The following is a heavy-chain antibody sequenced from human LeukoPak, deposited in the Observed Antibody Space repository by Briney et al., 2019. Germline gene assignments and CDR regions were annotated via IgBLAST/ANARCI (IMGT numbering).Heavy chain of an antibody. V-gene: IGHV4-61*02. D-gene: IGHD1-26*01. CDR1: GGSISSGSYC. CDR3: ARDVGTYPYIFDY. CDR2: VYTSGST. Sequence: PSQTLSLTCTVSGGSISSGSYCWSWIRQPAGKGLEWIGRVYTSGSTNYNPSLKSRVTMSVDTSKNQFSLNLTSVTAADTAVYYCARDVGTYPYIFDYWGQGILVTVSS. J-gene: IGHJ4*02.